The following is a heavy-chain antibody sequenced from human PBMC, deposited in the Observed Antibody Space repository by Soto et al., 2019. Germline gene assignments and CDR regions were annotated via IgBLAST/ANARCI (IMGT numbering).Heavy chain of an antibody. V-gene: IGHV3-23*01. J-gene: IGHJ4*02. Sequence: GGSLRLSCAASGFPFSSYAISWVRQAPGKGLEWVAASTGAGGSTYKVDSVKGRFTISRDNSKNTLYLQMNSLRAEDTAVYYCAKVRGSGWAFDYWGQGTLVTVSS. CDR1: GFPFSSYA. CDR2: STGAGGST. D-gene: IGHD6-19*01. CDR3: AKVRGSGWAFDY.